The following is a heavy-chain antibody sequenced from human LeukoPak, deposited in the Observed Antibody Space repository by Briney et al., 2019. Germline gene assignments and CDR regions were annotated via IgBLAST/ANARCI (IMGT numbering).Heavy chain of an antibody. CDR1: GFTFSSYG. CDR3: AKVAVFDLTTLDY. Sequence: GGSLGLSCAASGFTFSSYGLHWVRQAPGKGLEWVSFILYDGSNKYYADSVKGRFTISRDNSKNTLYLQMNSLRAEDTALYYCAKVAVFDLTTLDYWGQGTLVTVSS. J-gene: IGHJ4*02. V-gene: IGHV3-30*02. CDR2: ILYDGSNK. D-gene: IGHD4-17*01.